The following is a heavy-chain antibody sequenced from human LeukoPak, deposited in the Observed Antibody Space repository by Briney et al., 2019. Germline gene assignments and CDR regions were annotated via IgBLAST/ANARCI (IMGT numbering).Heavy chain of an antibody. Sequence: PSETLSLTCAVYGGSFSGYYWSWIRQPPGKGLEWIGEINHSGSTNYNPSLKSRVTISVDTSKNQFSLKLSSVTAADTAVYYCAREPFYYYGSGSYRPKNRPYFDYWGQGTLVTVSS. CDR1: GGSFSGYY. CDR3: AREPFYYYGSGSYRPKNRPYFDY. J-gene: IGHJ4*02. D-gene: IGHD3-10*01. V-gene: IGHV4-34*01. CDR2: INHSGST.